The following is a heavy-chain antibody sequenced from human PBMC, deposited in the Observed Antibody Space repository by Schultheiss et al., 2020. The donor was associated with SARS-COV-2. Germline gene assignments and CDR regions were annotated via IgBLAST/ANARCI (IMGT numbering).Heavy chain of an antibody. J-gene: IGHJ6*03. Sequence: ASVKVSCKASGYTFTGYYMHWVRQATGQGLEWMGWMNPNSGNTGYAQKFQGRVTMTRNTSISTAYMELSSLRSEDTAVYYCASHAGPYYYYMDVWGKGTTVTVSS. CDR2: MNPNSGNT. CDR3: ASHAGPYYYYMDV. CDR1: GYTFTGYY. V-gene: IGHV1-8*02.